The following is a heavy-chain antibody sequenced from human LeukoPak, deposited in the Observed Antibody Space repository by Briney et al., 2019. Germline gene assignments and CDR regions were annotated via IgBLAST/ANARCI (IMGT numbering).Heavy chain of an antibody. Sequence: QSAGTLSLSCAASGFTFSSYAMHWVRQAPGKGLEWVAVISYDGSNKYYADSVKGRFTISRDNSKNTLYLQMNSLRAEDTAVYYCARGTGMITFGGVDYWGQGTLVTVSS. J-gene: IGHJ4*02. CDR1: GFTFSSYA. CDR2: ISYDGSNK. D-gene: IGHD3-16*01. CDR3: ARGTGMITFGGVDY. V-gene: IGHV3-30-3*01.